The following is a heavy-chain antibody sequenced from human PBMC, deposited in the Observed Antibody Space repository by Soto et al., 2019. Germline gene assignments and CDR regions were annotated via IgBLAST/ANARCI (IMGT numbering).Heavy chain of an antibody. CDR1: GGSIGRSNYY. J-gene: IGHJ4*02. D-gene: IGHD3-22*01. CDR3: ARHFVAVVIKGWGY. V-gene: IGHV4-39*01. CDR2: TYYNGNA. Sequence: SETLSLTCTVSGGSIGRSNYYWDWIRQPPGKGLEWIGTTYYNGNAYYNPSLKSRVTMSVDTSKNQFSLKLISVTAADTAVYYCARHFVAVVIKGWGYWGQGTLVTVSS.